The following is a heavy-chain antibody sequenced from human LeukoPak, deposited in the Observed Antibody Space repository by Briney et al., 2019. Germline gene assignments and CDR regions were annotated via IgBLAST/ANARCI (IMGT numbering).Heavy chain of an antibody. CDR1: GYTFTAYS. Sequence: ASVKVSCKASGYTFTAYSMHWVRQAPGQGLEYMGCLNPNSGDTNYAQKFQGRVTMTRDTSMSTAYMELSGLRFDDTAVYYCARDGEVRQGHCSTTSCPVDYWGQGTLITVSS. CDR2: LNPNSGDT. D-gene: IGHD2-2*01. CDR3: ARDGEVRQGHCSTTSCPVDY. J-gene: IGHJ4*02. V-gene: IGHV1-2*02.